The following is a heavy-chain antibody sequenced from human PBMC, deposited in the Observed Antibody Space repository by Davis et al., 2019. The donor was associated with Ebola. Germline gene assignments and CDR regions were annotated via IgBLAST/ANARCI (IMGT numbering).Heavy chain of an antibody. CDR3: ASEYSSSYGFDI. CDR1: GGSVSSGGHY. D-gene: IGHD6-6*01. V-gene: IGHV4-61*08. CDR2: INHSGST. Sequence: MPGGSLRLSCTVSGGSVSSGGHYWSWIRQPPGKGLEWIGEINHSGSTNYNPSLKSRVTISVDTSKNQFSLKLSSVTAADTAVYYCASEYSSSYGFDIWGQGTMVTVSS. J-gene: IGHJ3*02.